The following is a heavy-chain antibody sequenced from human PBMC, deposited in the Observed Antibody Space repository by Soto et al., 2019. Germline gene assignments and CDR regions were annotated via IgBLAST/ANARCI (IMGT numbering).Heavy chain of an antibody. Sequence: PGGSLRLSCAASGFTFSSYSMNWVRQAPGKGLEWVSYISSSSSTIYYADSVKGRFTISRDNAKNSLYLQMNSLRDEDTAVYYCARPEYSSSGYGMDVWGQGTTVTVSS. D-gene: IGHD6-6*01. J-gene: IGHJ6*02. V-gene: IGHV3-48*02. CDR2: ISSSSSTI. CDR3: ARPEYSSSGYGMDV. CDR1: GFTFSSYS.